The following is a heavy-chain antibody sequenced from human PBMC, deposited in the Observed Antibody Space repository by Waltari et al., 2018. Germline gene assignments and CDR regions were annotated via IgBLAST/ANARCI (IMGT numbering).Heavy chain of an antibody. CDR1: GFTFSSYS. D-gene: IGHD6-13*01. J-gene: IGHJ4*02. V-gene: IGHV3-21*01. CDR3: ARDSSSWPLHFDY. Sequence: QLVESGGGLVKPGGSLRLSCAASGFTFSSYSMNWVRQAPGKGLEWVSSISSSSSYIYYADSVKGRFTISRDNAKNSLYLQMNSLRAEDTAVYYCARDSSSWPLHFDYWGQGTLVTVSS. CDR2: ISSSSSYI.